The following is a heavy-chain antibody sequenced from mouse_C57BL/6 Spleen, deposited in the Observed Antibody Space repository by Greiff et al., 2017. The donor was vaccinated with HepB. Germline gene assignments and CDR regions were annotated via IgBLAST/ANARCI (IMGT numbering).Heavy chain of an antibody. Sequence: VQLQQSGAELVRPGTSVKMSCKASGYTFTNYWIGWAKQRPGHGLEWIGDIYPGGGYTNYNEKFKGKATLTADKSSSTAYMQFSSLTSEDSAIYYCARWNWDEGDYWGQGTTLTVSS. CDR1: GYTFTNYW. CDR2: IYPGGGYT. CDR3: ARWNWDEGDY. V-gene: IGHV1-63*01. D-gene: IGHD4-1*01. J-gene: IGHJ2*01.